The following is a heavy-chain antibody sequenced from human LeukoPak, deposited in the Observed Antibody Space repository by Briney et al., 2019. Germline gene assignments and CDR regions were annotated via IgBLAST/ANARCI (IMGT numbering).Heavy chain of an antibody. J-gene: IGHJ5*02. Sequence: ASVKVSCKASGYTFTSYGISWVRQAPGQGLEWMGWISAYNGNTNYAQKLQGRVTMTTDTSTSTAYMELSRLRSDDTAVYYCARDPSSSWYEGWFDPWGQGTLVTVSS. CDR2: ISAYNGNT. D-gene: IGHD6-13*01. CDR3: ARDPSSSWYEGWFDP. CDR1: GYTFTSYG. V-gene: IGHV1-18*01.